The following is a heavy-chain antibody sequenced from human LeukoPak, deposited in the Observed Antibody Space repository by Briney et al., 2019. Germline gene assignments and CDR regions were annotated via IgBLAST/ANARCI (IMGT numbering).Heavy chain of an antibody. CDR1: GGSISSYY. CDR3: ARLYYDFWSGYYAGSDY. Sequence: SETLSLTCTVSGGSISSYYWSWIRQPPGKGLEWIGYIYYSGSTNYNPSLKSRVTISVDTSKNQFSLKLSSVTAADTAVYYCARLYYDFWSGYYAGSDYWGQGTLVTVSS. J-gene: IGHJ4*02. D-gene: IGHD3-3*01. CDR2: IYYSGST. V-gene: IGHV4-59*12.